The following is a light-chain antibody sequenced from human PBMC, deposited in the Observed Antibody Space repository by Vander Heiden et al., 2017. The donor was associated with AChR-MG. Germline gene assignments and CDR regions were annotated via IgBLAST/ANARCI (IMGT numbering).Light chain of an antibody. CDR1: SSDVVGDNY. V-gene: IGLV2-14*01. CDR3: SSYTSSSEV. CDR2: DVS. J-gene: IGLJ3*02. Sequence: QSAMTQPASVSGAPGQSITISCTGTSSDVVGDNYVSWYQRHPGKAHKVKIDDVSKRPSGVSNRFSGAKSGNTASLAISGLQAEDEADYYSSSYTSSSEVFGGGTKLTVL.